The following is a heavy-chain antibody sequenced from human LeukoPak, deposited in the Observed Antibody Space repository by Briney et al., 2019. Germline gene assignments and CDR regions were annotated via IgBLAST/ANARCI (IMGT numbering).Heavy chain of an antibody. CDR1: GYTFTNYY. CDR2: INPSGGST. Sequence: ASVKVSCKASGYTFTNYYMHWVRQPPGQGLEGMGIINPSGGSTSYAQKFQGRVTMTRDTYTSTVSMELSSLRSEDTAVYYCAKSEVGAISWVHWGQGTLVIVSS. J-gene: IGHJ4*02. CDR3: AKSEVGAISWVH. D-gene: IGHD1-26*01. V-gene: IGHV1-46*01.